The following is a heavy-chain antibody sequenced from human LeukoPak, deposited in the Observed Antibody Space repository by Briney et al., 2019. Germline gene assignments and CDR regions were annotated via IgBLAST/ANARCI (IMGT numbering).Heavy chain of an antibody. J-gene: IGHJ6*02. V-gene: IGHV3-30*02. CDR2: IRYDGSNK. CDR3: AKDFHSSSWYVYYYYGMDV. Sequence: GGSLSLYCAASGFTFSSYGMHWVRQAPGQGLEWVAFIRYDGSNKYYADSVKGRFTISRDNCKNTLYLQMNSLRAEDTAVYYCAKDFHSSSWYVYYYYGMDVWGQGTTVTVSS. CDR1: GFTFSSYG. D-gene: IGHD6-13*01.